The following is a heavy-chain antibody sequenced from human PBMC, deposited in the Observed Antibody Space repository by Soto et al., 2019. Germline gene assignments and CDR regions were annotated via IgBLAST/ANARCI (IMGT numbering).Heavy chain of an antibody. CDR1: GASMSSGGHS. CDR3: ARAPPGPSPRWDV. D-gene: IGHD3-10*01. J-gene: IGHJ6*02. CDR2: IYATGKT. Sequence: QVQLQESASGLLKPSQTLSVTCAVSGASMSSGGHSWSWIRQSPGKGLEWIGCIYATGKTYYNPSLRSRVTISVDTSNNLSSLNVTSVTAADTAVYYCARAPPGPSPRWDVWGQGTTVTVSS. V-gene: IGHV4-30-2*06.